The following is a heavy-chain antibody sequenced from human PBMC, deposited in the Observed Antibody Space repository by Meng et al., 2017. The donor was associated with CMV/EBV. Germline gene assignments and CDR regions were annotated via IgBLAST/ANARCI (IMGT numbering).Heavy chain of an antibody. CDR3: ARSMDWELPGSGYFDY. J-gene: IGHJ4*02. CDR1: GFTFDDYG. D-gene: IGHD1-26*01. Sequence: GGSLRLSCAASGFTFDDYGMSWVRQAPGKGLEWVSGINWNGGCTGYADSVKGRFTISRDNAQNSLYLQMNSLRAEDTALYYCARSMDWELPGSGYFDYWGQGTLVTVSS. CDR2: INWNGGCT. V-gene: IGHV3-20*04.